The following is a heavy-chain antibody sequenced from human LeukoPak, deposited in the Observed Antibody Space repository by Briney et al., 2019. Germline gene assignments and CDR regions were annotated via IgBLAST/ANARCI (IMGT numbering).Heavy chain of an antibody. V-gene: IGHV5-51*01. CDR1: GYSFTNYW. CDR2: IYPGDSDT. Sequence: GESLKISCKASGYSFTNYWIGWVRQLPGKGLEWMGIIYPGDSDTTYSPSFEGQVTISADKSINTAYLQWSSLKASDTAMYYCATSESQTRFDFLGQGTLVTVSS. J-gene: IGHJ4*02. CDR3: ATSESQTRFDF. D-gene: IGHD1/OR15-1a*01.